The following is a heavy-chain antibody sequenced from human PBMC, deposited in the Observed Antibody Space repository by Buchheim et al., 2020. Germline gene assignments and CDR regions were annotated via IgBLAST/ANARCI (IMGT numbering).Heavy chain of an antibody. D-gene: IGHD1-7*01. CDR2: IRGSDRST. Sequence: EVQLLESGGGLVQPGGSLRLSCAASGFTFSSYALSWVRQAPGKGLEWVSGIRGSDRSTYYADSVKGRFTIFRDSSTNTVYLQMNSLRAEDTAVYYCAKEFNNWNYVKYFDYWGQGTL. J-gene: IGHJ4*02. CDR1: GFTFSSYA. V-gene: IGHV3-23*01. CDR3: AKEFNNWNYVKYFDY.